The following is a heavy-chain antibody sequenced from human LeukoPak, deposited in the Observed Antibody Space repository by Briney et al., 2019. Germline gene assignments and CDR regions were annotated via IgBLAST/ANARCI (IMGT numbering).Heavy chain of an antibody. D-gene: IGHD4-17*01. CDR2: ISSSSSTI. V-gene: IGHV3-48*02. CDR3: ARGKGYGDYDIGGFDI. Sequence: GGSLRLSCAASGFTFSSYSMNWVRQAPGKGLEWVSYISSSSSTIYYADSVKGRFTISRDNAKNSLYLQMNSLRDEDTAVYYCARGKGYGDYDIGGFDIWGRGTMVTVSS. CDR1: GFTFSSYS. J-gene: IGHJ3*02.